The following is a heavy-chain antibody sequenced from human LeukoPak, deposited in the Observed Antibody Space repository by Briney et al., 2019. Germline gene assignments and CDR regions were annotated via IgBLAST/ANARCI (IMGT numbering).Heavy chain of an antibody. J-gene: IGHJ4*02. D-gene: IGHD1-26*01. CDR3: ARDLSFGSLDF. CDR2: MWYDGSRE. CDR1: GFILSTHG. V-gene: IGHV3-33*01. Sequence: SGGSLRLSCAASGFILSTHGVHWVRQAPGKGLEWVAGMWYDGSREDYADSVKGRFTISRDMSKNTLNLQMNSLRVEDTAMFYCARDLSFGSLDFRGQGTLVTVSS.